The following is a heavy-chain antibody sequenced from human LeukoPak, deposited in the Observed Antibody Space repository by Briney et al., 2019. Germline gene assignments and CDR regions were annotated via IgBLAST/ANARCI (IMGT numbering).Heavy chain of an antibody. V-gene: IGHV3-21*01. CDR2: ISSSSSYI. CDR3: ARGDVYFDY. Sequence: GGSLRLSCAASGFTFSSYALGWVRQAPGKGLEWVSSISSSSSYIYYADSVKGRFTISRDNAKNSLYLQMNSLRAEDTAVYYCARGDVYFDYWGQGTLVTVSS. CDR1: GFTFSSYA. J-gene: IGHJ4*02.